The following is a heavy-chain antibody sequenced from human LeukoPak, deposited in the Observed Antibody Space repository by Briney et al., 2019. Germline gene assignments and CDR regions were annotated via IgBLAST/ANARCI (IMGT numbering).Heavy chain of an antibody. CDR3: AKGGGSGWYWEEY. CDR2: ISYDGSNK. D-gene: IGHD6-19*01. CDR1: GFTFSSYA. J-gene: IGHJ4*02. V-gene: IGHV3-30-3*01. Sequence: GRSLRLSCAASGFTFSSYATHWVRQAPGKGLEWVAVISYDGSNKYYADSVKGRFTISRDNSKNTLYLQMNSLRAEDTAVYYCAKGGGSGWYWEEYWGQGTLVTVSS.